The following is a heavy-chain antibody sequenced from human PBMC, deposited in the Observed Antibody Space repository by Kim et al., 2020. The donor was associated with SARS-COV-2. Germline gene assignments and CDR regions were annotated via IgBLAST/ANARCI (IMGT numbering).Heavy chain of an antibody. J-gene: IGHJ3*02. V-gene: IGHV3-48*02. CDR2: ISSSSSTI. CDR3: ARDRSPAYYYDSSGYSDAFDI. Sequence: GGSLRLSCAASGFTFSSYSMNWVRQAPGKGLEWVSFISSSSSTIYYADSVKGRFTISRDNAKNSLYMQMNSLRDEDTAVYYCARDRSPAYYYDSSGYSDAFDIWGQATMVTVSS. CDR1: GFTFSSYS. D-gene: IGHD3-22*01.